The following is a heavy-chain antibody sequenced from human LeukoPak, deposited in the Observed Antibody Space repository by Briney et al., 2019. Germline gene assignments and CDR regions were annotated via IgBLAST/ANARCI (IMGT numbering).Heavy chain of an antibody. J-gene: IGHJ4*02. CDR3: AKNVGGYSYGYLTDY. CDR2: ISGSGGST. D-gene: IGHD5-18*01. V-gene: IGHV3-23*01. Sequence: ETLSLTCAVYGGSFSGYYWSWVRQAPGRGLEWVSAISGSGGSTYYADSVKGRFTISRDNSKNTLYLQMNSLRAEDTAVYYCAKNVGGYSYGYLTDYWGQGTLVTVSS. CDR1: GGSFSGYY.